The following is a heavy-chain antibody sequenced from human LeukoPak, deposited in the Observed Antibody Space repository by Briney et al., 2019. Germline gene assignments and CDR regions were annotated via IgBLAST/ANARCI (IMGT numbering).Heavy chain of an antibody. CDR3: AVSKRAYYDYVWGSYRQYFDY. V-gene: IGHV3-66*01. J-gene: IGHJ4*02. D-gene: IGHD3-16*02. CDR2: IYSGGST. CDR1: GFTVSTNY. Sequence: GGSLRLSCAASGFTVSTNYMTWVRHAPGKGLEWVSVIYSGGSTYYADSVKGRFTISRDNSKNTLYLQMNSLRAEDTAVYYCAVSKRAYYDYVWGSYRQYFDYWGQGTLVTVSS.